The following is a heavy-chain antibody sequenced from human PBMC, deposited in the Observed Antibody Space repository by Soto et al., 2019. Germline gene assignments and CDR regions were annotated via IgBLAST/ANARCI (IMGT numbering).Heavy chain of an antibody. CDR2: IIPIFGTA. D-gene: IGHD3-10*01. V-gene: IGHV1-69*13. CDR3: ARHYGSGSYRSPFDY. CDR1: GGTFSSYA. J-gene: IGHJ4*02. Sequence: SVKVSCKASGGTFSSYAISWVRQAPGQGLEWMGGIIPIFGTANYAQKFQGRVTITADESTSTAYMELSSLRSEDTAVYYCARHYGSGSYRSPFDYWGQGTLVTVSS.